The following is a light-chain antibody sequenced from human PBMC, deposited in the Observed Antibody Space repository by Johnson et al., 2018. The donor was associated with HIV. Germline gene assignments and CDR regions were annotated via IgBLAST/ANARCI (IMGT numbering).Light chain of an antibody. V-gene: IGLV1-51*02. CDR2: ENN. CDR3: GTWDTSRRAYV. CDR1: SSNIGNNY. J-gene: IGLJ1*01. Sequence: QSVLTQPPSVSAAPGQKVTISCSGSSSNIGNNYVSWYQQLPRTAPKLLIYENNKRPSGVPDRFSGSKSGTAATLGITGLQTGDEADHYCGTWDTSRRAYVFGSGTKVTVL.